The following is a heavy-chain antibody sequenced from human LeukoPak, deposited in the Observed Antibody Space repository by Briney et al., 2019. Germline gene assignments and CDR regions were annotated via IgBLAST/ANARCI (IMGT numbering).Heavy chain of an antibody. CDR3: ARGRIQLWKFYYYYGMDV. J-gene: IGHJ6*02. CDR1: GFTFSSYW. CDR2: INSDESST. V-gene: IGHV3-74*01. D-gene: IGHD5-18*01. Sequence: GGSLRLSCAASGFTFSSYWMHWVRQAPGKGLVWVSRINSDESSTSYADSVKGRFTISRDNAKNTLYLQMNSLRAEDTAVYYCARGRIQLWKFYYYYGMDVWGQGTTVTVSS.